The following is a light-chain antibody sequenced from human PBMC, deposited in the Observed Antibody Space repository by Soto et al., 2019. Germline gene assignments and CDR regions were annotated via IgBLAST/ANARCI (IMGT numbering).Light chain of an antibody. V-gene: IGKV3-20*01. CDR3: QQYGSSPLT. J-gene: IGKJ4*01. CDR1: QSVTSSY. Sequence: EIVLTQSPGTLSLSPGERATLSCRASQSVTSSYLAWYQLKPGRAPRLLIFGASSRATGIPDRFSGSGSGAECTLTISRLEPEDFAMFYCQQYGSSPLTFGGGTKVEIK. CDR2: GAS.